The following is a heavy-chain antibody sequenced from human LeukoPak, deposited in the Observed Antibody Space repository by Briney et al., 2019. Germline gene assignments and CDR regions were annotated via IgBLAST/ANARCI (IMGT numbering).Heavy chain of an antibody. Sequence: GASVKVSRKASGGTFSSYSISWVRQAPGQGLEWMGGIIPIFGTANYAQNFQGRVTITADESSSTAFMELSSLRSEDTAVYYCARASLARGTPFYFGMDVWGQGTTVIVSS. CDR1: GGTFSSYS. CDR3: ARASLARGTPFYFGMDV. CDR2: IIPIFGTA. V-gene: IGHV1-69*13. D-gene: IGHD2-15*01. J-gene: IGHJ6*02.